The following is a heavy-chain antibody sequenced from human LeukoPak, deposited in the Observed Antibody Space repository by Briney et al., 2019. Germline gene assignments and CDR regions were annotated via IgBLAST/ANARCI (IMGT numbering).Heavy chain of an antibody. Sequence: SETLSLTCAVYGGSFSGYYWSWIRQPSGKGLEWIGYIYYSGSTNYKPSLKSRVTISVETSKNQFSLKLRSVTAADTAVYYCARVTGYMIEDYFDYWGQGTLVTVSS. CDR3: ARVTGYMIEDYFDY. D-gene: IGHD3-22*01. J-gene: IGHJ4*02. CDR1: GGSFSGYY. V-gene: IGHV4-59*12. CDR2: IYYSGST.